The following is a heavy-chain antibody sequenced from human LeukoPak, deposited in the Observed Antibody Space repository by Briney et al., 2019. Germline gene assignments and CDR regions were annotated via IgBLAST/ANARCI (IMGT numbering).Heavy chain of an antibody. J-gene: IGHJ3*02. CDR1: GGTFDSFA. Sequence: ASVKVSCKASGGTFDSFASSWVRQAPGQGLEWMGGIIPIFGTANYAQKFQGRVTITADESTSTAYMELSSLRSEDTAVYYCARDLLGSTSLPYDAFDIWGQGTMVTVSS. CDR3: ARDLLGSTSLPYDAFDI. V-gene: IGHV1-69*13. CDR2: IIPIFGTA. D-gene: IGHD2-2*01.